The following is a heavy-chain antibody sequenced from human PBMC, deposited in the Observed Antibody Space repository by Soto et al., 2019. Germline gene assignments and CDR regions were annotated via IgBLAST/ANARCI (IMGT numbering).Heavy chain of an antibody. D-gene: IGHD5-12*01. CDR1: GFIFSTFW. CDR2: INSDGSKT. Sequence: EVQLVESGGTLVQPGGSLRLSCAASGFIFSTFWMHWVRQAPGKGLEWVSRINSDGSKTTYADSVKGRFTISRDNAKNTVYLQMNSLRAEDTAVYYSATVATNSDNWLDPLGQGTLVTVSS. V-gene: IGHV3-74*01. CDR3: ATVATNSDNWLDP. J-gene: IGHJ5*02.